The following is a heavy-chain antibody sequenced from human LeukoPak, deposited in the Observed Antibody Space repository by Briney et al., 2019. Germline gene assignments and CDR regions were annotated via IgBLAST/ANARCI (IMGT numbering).Heavy chain of an antibody. J-gene: IGHJ4*02. CDR3: ARALDYYDSSGGIDY. D-gene: IGHD3-22*01. Sequence: SETLSLTCAVYGGSFSGYYWSWIRQPPGKGLEWIGEINHSGSTNYNPSLKSRVTISVDTSKNQFSLKLSSVTAADTAVYYCARALDYYDSSGGIDYWGQGTLVTVSS. V-gene: IGHV4-34*01. CDR2: INHSGST. CDR1: GGSFSGYY.